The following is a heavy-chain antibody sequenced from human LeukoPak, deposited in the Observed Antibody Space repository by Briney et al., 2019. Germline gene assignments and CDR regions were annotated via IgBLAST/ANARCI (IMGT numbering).Heavy chain of an antibody. Sequence: SVKVSCKASGGTFSSYAISWVRQAPGQGLEWMGGIIPIFGTANYAQKFQGRVTIIADESTSTAYMELSSLRSEDTAVYYCASRPYDFWSGYSDTQYYYYGMDVWGQGTTVTVSS. CDR2: IIPIFGTA. J-gene: IGHJ6*02. V-gene: IGHV1-69*13. CDR3: ASRPYDFWSGYSDTQYYYYGMDV. D-gene: IGHD3-3*01. CDR1: GGTFSSYA.